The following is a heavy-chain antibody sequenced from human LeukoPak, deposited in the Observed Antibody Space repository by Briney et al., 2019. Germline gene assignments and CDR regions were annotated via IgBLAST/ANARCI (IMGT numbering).Heavy chain of an antibody. CDR1: ESTFSTYW. CDR3: ARVLRFLEWLPFDY. CDR2: IKQDGSEK. Sequence: GGSLRLSCAASESTFSTYWMSWVRQAPGKGLEWVANIKQDGSEKYYVDSVRGRFTISRDNAKNSLYLQMNSLRAEDTAVYYCARVLRFLEWLPFDYWGQGTLVTVSS. D-gene: IGHD3-3*01. J-gene: IGHJ4*02. V-gene: IGHV3-7*01.